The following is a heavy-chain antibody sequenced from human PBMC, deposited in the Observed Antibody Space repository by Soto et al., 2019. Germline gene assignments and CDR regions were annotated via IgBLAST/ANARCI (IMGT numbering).Heavy chain of an antibody. CDR1: GYTFTSYG. Sequence: ASVKVSCKASGYTFTSYGISWVRQAPGQGLEWMGWISAYNGNTNYAQKLQGRVTMTTDTSTSTAYMELRSLRSDDTAVYYCARMGAGNYCSGGSCSNYYYYYMDVWGKGTTVTVSS. J-gene: IGHJ6*03. CDR2: ISAYNGNT. D-gene: IGHD2-15*01. V-gene: IGHV1-18*01. CDR3: ARMGAGNYCSGGSCSNYYYYYMDV.